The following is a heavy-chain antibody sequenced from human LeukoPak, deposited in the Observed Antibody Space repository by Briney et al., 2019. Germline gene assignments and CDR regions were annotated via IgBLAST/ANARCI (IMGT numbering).Heavy chain of an antibody. CDR2: IKPDGSEK. CDR3: AREIWWRFDY. CDR1: GFTFSSYW. J-gene: IGHJ4*02. Sequence: GGSLRLSCAASGFTFSSYWMHWVRQAPGKGLECVAKIKPDGSEKYYVDSVKGRFTISRDNSKNSLYLQLNSLRAEDTAVYYCAREIWWRFDYWGQGSLVTVSS. V-gene: IGHV3-7*01. D-gene: IGHD5-12*01.